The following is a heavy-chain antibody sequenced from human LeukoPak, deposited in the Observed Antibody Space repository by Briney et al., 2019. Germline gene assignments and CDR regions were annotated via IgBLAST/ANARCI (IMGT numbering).Heavy chain of an antibody. D-gene: IGHD2-2*01. Sequence: PGGSLRLSCAASGFTFSSYSMNWVRQAPGKGLEWVSYISSSSSTIYHADSVKGRFTISRDNAKNSLYLQMNSLRAEDTAVCYRARGPQPIVGVPAATRGYFDYWGQGTLVTVSS. CDR2: ISSSSSTI. CDR1: GFTFSSYS. CDR3: ARGPQPIVGVPAATRGYFDY. J-gene: IGHJ4*02. V-gene: IGHV3-48*01.